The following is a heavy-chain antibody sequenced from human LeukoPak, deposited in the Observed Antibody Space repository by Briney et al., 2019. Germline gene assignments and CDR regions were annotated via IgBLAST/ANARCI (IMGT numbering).Heavy chain of an antibody. CDR1: GFTFSSYW. D-gene: IGHD4-17*01. V-gene: IGHV3-7*01. CDR3: ARGGDYGDYDFFDY. Sequence: PGGSLRLSCAASGFTFSSYWLSWVRQAPGKGLEWVANIKEDGSEKYYVDSVKGRSTISRDNAKTSLYLQMNSLRAEDTAVYYCARGGDYGDYDFFDYWGQGTLVTVSS. CDR2: IKEDGSEK. J-gene: IGHJ4*02.